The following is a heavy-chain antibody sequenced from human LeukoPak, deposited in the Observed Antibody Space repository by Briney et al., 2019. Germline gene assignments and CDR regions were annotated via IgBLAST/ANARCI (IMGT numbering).Heavy chain of an antibody. J-gene: IGHJ4*02. CDR2: MYYSGST. CDR3: ARVGRAAATGRYFDY. Sequence: SETLSLTCTVSGGTISNFYWSWIRQPPGKGLEWIGSMYYSGSTYYNSSLKSRVTISVDTSKNQLSLKLSSVTAADTALYYCARVGRAAATGRYFDYWGQGTLVTVSS. D-gene: IGHD6-13*01. V-gene: IGHV4-39*07. CDR1: GGTISNFY.